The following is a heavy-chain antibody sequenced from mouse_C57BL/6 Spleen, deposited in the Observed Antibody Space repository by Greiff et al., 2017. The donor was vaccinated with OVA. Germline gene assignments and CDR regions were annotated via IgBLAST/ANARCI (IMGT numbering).Heavy chain of an antibody. CDR3: ARSDVRTGTYFDY. V-gene: IGHV1-69*01. Sequence: VQLQQPGAELVMPGASVKLSCKASGYTFTSYWMHWVKQRPGQGLEWIGEIDPSDSYTNYNQKFKGKSTLTVDKSSSTAYMQLSSLTSEDSAVYYCARSDVRTGTYFDYWGQGTTLTVSS. CDR1: GYTFTSYW. J-gene: IGHJ2*01. D-gene: IGHD4-1*01. CDR2: IDPSDSYT.